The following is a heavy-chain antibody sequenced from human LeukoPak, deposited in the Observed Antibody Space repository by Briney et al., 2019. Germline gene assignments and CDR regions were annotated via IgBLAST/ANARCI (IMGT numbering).Heavy chain of an antibody. V-gene: IGHV3-7*03. J-gene: IGHJ4*02. D-gene: IGHD5-12*01. CDR1: GFTFSRHW. Sequence: PGGSLRLSCAASGFTFSRHWMTWVRQAPGKGLEWVANIQEDGSYIYYVDSVRGRFTISRDNTKNSPFLQMNSLRADDTAVYFCARDSTWQLDYWGQGTLVTVSS. CDR3: ARDSTWQLDY. CDR2: IQEDGSYI.